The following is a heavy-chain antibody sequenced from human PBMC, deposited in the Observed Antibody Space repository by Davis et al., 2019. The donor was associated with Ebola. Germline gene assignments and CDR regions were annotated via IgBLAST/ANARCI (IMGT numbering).Heavy chain of an antibody. CDR2: ISRSGSTI. Sequence: GGSLRLSCAAPGFTFSSYEMTWVRQAPGKGLEWVSYISRSGSTIYSADSVKGRFTISRDNAKNSLYLQVNSLRAEDTAIYYCAKDIQGGSSYLDYWGQGTLVTVSS. J-gene: IGHJ4*02. CDR1: GFTFSSYE. V-gene: IGHV3-48*03. CDR3: AKDIQGGSSYLDY. D-gene: IGHD3-16*01.